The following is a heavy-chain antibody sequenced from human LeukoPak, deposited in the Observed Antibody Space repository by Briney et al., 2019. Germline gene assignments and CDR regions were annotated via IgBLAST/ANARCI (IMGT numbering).Heavy chain of an antibody. D-gene: IGHD3-9*01. CDR2: IYYSGST. V-gene: IGHV4-59*08. CDR3: ARHVYFDWLYDY. CDR1: GGSISSYY. J-gene: IGHJ4*02. Sequence: SETLSLTCTVSGGSISSYYWSLIRQPPRKGLEWIGYIYYSGSTNYNPSLKSRVTISVDTSKNQFSLKLSSVTAADTAVYYCARHVYFDWLYDYWGQGTLVTVSS.